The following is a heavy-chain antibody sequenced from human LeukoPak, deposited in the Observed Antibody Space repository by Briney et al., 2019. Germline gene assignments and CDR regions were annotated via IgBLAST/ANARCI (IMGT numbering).Heavy chain of an antibody. V-gene: IGHV3-23*01. Sequence: PGGSLRLSCVASGFTFSSYSIHWVRQAPGEGLEWLSGISNTGRATDYADSIKGRFTISRGNSKNTVFLQMNSLRAEDTAEYFCAHQVPPNDEYFDHWGQGTLVTVSS. CDR1: GFTFSSYS. J-gene: IGHJ1*01. CDR2: ISNTGRAT. CDR3: AHQVPPNDEYFDH.